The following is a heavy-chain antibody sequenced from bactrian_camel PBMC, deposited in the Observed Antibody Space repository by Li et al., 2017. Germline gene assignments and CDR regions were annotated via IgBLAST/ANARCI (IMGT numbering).Heavy chain of an antibody. D-gene: IGHD2*01. CDR3: AAADIGEAVVTARILSLKSLFTY. J-gene: IGHJ4*01. CDR1: GYTYSSIC. Sequence: HVQLVESGGGSVQPGGSLRLSCAASGYTYSSICMGWFRQAPGKEREGVAQIDSDGSTKYADSVKGRFTISKDTVKNTLVLQMNNLKPEDTAIYYCAAADIGEAVVTARILSLKSLFTYWGQGTQVTVS. CDR2: IDSDGST. V-gene: IGHV3S53*01.